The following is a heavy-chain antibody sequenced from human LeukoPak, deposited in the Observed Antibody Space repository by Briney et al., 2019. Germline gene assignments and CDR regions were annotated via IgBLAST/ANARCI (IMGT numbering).Heavy chain of an antibody. Sequence: PGGSLRLSCAASGFTFSSYGMHWVRQAPGKGLEWVAVISYDGSNKYYADSVKGRFTISRDNSKNTLYLQMNSLRAEDTAVYYCARDRDYGGLYFDYWGQGTLVTVSS. CDR3: ARDRDYGGLYFDY. D-gene: IGHD4-23*01. J-gene: IGHJ4*02. CDR2: ISYDGSNK. V-gene: IGHV3-30*03. CDR1: GFTFSSYG.